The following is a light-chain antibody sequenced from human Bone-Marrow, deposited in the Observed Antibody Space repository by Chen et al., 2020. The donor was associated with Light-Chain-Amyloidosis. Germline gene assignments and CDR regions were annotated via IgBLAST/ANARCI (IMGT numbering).Light chain of an antibody. CDR1: STNIGSWNL. Sequence: QSALTQPASVSGSPGQSITISCTGTSTNIGSWNLVSWYQQHPGKAPKLMIYEDTYRPSEISDRFSGSKSGHTASLTISGRQPEDEAIYYCCSYAGGDTFVFGGGTSLTVL. CDR3: CSYAGGDTFV. J-gene: IGLJ2*01. V-gene: IGLV2-23*02. CDR2: EDT.